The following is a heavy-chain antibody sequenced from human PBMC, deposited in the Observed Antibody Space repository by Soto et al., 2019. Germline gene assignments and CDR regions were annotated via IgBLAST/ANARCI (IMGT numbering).Heavy chain of an antibody. CDR1: GFTFSSYA. Sequence: GGSLRLSCAASGFTFSSYAMHWVRQAPGKGLEWVAVISYDGSNKYYADSVKGRFTISRDNSKNTLYLQMNGLRAEDTAVYYCARGGAYCGGDCYTGLDYWGQGTLVTVSS. V-gene: IGHV3-30-3*01. J-gene: IGHJ4*02. CDR3: ARGGAYCGGDCYTGLDY. D-gene: IGHD2-21*02. CDR2: ISYDGSNK.